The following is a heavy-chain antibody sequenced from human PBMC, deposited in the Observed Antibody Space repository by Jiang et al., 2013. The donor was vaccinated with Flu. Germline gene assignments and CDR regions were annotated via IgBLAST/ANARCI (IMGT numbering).Heavy chain of an antibody. V-gene: IGHV4-31*03. Sequence: SLTCTVSGDSISSGGYYWSWIRQLPGKGLEWIGYIYYSGSTDYNPSLKSRVTISVDTSKNHFSLKLSSVTAADTAVYYCARHYFDSSGYSLFDYWGQGTLVTVSS. D-gene: IGHD3-22*01. J-gene: IGHJ4*02. CDR3: ARHYFDSSGYSLFDY. CDR2: IYYSGST. CDR1: GDSISSGGYY.